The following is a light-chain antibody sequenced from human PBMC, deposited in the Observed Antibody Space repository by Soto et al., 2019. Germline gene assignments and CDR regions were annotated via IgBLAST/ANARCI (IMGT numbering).Light chain of an antibody. Sequence: DIQMTQSPSTLSAFVGDRVTITCRASQRISTSLAWYKQKPGKAPSLLTYDASSLESGVPSRFSGSGSGTQFTVAISSLQPDDFATYYCQHYNSYSEAFGQVTKV. CDR3: QHYNSYSEA. J-gene: IGKJ1*01. CDR2: DAS. V-gene: IGKV1-5*01. CDR1: QRISTS.